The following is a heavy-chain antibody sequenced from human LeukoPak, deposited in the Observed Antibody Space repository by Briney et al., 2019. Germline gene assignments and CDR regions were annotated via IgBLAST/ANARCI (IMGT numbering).Heavy chain of an antibody. Sequence: SETLSLTCTVSGGSISSTNYYWGWIRQPPGTGLEWIGSMYLGGSTYYNPSLKSRVTISVDTSKNQFSLKLSSVTAADTAVYYCARDAPLAAAGSSGAFDIWGQGTMVTVSS. CDR2: MYLGGST. CDR1: GGSISSTNYY. CDR3: ARDAPLAAAGSSGAFDI. V-gene: IGHV4-39*07. J-gene: IGHJ3*02. D-gene: IGHD6-13*01.